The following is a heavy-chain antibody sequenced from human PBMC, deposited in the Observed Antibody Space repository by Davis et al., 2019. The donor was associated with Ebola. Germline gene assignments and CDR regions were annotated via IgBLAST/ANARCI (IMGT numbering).Heavy chain of an antibody. Sequence: GESLKISCAASGFTFSDYYMSWIRQAPGKGLEWVSYISSSSSYTNYADSVKGRFTISRDNAKNSLYLQMNSLRAEDTAVYYCAGKRARWIFGVVADYWGQGTVVTVSS. CDR3: AGKRARWIFGVVADY. D-gene: IGHD3-3*01. CDR1: GFTFSDYY. CDR2: ISSSSSYT. V-gene: IGHV3-11*06. J-gene: IGHJ4*02.